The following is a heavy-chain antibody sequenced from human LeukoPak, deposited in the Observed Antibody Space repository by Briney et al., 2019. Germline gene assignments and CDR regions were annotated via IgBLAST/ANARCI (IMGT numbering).Heavy chain of an antibody. CDR3: ARDLYRTVVVPHYFDY. CDR2: ISSGSRTI. J-gene: IGHJ4*02. V-gene: IGHV3-48*01. CDR1: GFTFSSYN. D-gene: IGHD3-22*01. Sequence: GGSLRLSCAASGFTFSSYNMNWVRQAPGKGLEWVSYISSGSRTIYYADSVKGRFTISRDNAKNSLYLQMNSLRAEDTAMYYCARDLYRTVVVPHYFDYWGQGTLVTVSS.